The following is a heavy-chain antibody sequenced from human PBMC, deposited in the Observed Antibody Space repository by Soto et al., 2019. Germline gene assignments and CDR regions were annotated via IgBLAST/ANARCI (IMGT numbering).Heavy chain of an antibody. CDR1: GYSFRRYG. V-gene: IGHV1-18*04. D-gene: IGHD3-22*01. CDR2: ISVYTGST. Sequence: GASVKVSCKASGYSFRRYGISWVRQAPGQGLEWMGWISVYTGSTNQAQKFQDRVTMTTDTSTSTAYLEMRSLRSDDTAVYYCARRDYYDGTGYFRHWGQGTLVTVSS. J-gene: IGHJ1*01. CDR3: ARRDYYDGTGYFRH.